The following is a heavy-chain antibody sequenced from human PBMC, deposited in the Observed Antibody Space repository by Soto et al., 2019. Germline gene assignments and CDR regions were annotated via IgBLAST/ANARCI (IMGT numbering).Heavy chain of an antibody. Sequence: QLHLVQSGAVVKKPGASVTVSCSASGYPVTAYYMHWVRQAPGRGLEWMGGINPATGAAKYTQTFPGRVTMTRETSTSTVFMELSGLTSEDTAVFYCARGGGVGVAGSAAFEMWGQGTLVTVSS. J-gene: IGHJ3*02. CDR1: GYPVTAYY. V-gene: IGHV1-2*02. CDR3: ARGGGVGVAGSAAFEM. D-gene: IGHD3-3*01. CDR2: INPATGAA.